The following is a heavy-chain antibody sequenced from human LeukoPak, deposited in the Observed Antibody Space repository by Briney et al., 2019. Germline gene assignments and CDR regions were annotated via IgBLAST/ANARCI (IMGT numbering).Heavy chain of an antibody. CDR1: GFTFTCCW. D-gene: IGHD2-21*02. CDR2: IKQDGREK. CDR3: ARVPGVTRYFDY. J-gene: IGHJ4*02. V-gene: IGHV3-7*01. Sequence: GGSLRLSCAASGFTFTCCWMSWVRQAPGKGLEWVASIKQDGREKFYADSVKGRFTISRDNARNSLSLQMNSLRAEDTAVYYCARVPGVTRYFDYWGQGIQVTVSS.